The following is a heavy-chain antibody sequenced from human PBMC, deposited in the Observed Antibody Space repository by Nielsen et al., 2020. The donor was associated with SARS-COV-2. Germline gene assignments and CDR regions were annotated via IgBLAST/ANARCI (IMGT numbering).Heavy chain of an antibody. CDR2: IYYSGST. Sequence: SETLSLTCTVSGGSISSYYWSWIRQPPGKGLEWIGYIYYSGSTNYNPSLKSRVTISVDTSKNQFSLKLSSVTAADTAVYYCARAPLWFGELFPFVWGQGTLVTVSS. D-gene: IGHD3-10*01. CDR3: ARAPLWFGELFPFV. J-gene: IGHJ4*02. CDR1: GGSISSYY. V-gene: IGHV4-59*01.